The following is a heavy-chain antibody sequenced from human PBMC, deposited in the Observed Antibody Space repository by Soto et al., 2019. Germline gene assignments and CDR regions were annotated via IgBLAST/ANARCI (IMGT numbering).Heavy chain of an antibody. V-gene: IGHV3-23*01. J-gene: IGHJ3*02. D-gene: IGHD3-10*01. CDR2: ISGSGGST. CDR3: AKLPDPMVRGVINAFDI. CDR1: GFTFSSYA. Sequence: VGSLRLSCAASGFTFSSYAMSWVRQAPGKGLEWVSAISGSGGSTYYADSVKGRFTISRDNSKNTLYLQMNSLRAEDTAVYYCAKLPDPMVRGVINAFDIWGQGTMVTVSS.